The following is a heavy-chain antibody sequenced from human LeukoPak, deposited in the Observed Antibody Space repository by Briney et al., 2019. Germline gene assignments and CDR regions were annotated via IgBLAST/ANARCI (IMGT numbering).Heavy chain of an antibody. J-gene: IGHJ4*02. V-gene: IGHV3-74*01. CDR2: ITTDGSST. CDR3: ASLTSTSPEDY. CDR1: GFTFETYA. D-gene: IGHD2-2*01. Sequence: PGGSLRLSCAASGFTFETYAMHWVRQAPGKGLEWVSRITTDGSSTRYADSVKGRFTISRDNAKNTVYLQMNSLRAEDTTMYYCASLTSTSPEDYWGQGTLVTVSS.